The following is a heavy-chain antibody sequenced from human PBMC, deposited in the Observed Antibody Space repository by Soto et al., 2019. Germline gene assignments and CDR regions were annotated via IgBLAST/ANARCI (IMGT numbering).Heavy chain of an antibody. D-gene: IGHD3-22*01. CDR1: GYTFTSYY. J-gene: IGHJ6*02. CDR3: ARCLYYYDSSGDRAYCGMDV. Sequence: GASVKVSCKASGYTFTSYYMHWVRQAPGQGLELMGIINPSGGSTSYAQKFQGRVTMTRDTSTSTVYMELSSLRSEDTAVYYCARCLYYYDSSGDRAYCGMDVWGQGTTVTVYS. CDR2: INPSGGST. V-gene: IGHV1-46*01.